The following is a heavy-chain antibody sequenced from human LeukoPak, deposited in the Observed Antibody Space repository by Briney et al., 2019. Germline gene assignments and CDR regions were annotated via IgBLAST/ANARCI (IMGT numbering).Heavy chain of an antibody. CDR2: ISYDGSNK. CDR1: GFTFSSYA. Sequence: GNSLRLSCAASGFTFSSYAMHWVRQAPGKGLEWVAVISYDGSNKYYADSVKGRFTISRDNSKNTLYLQMNSLRAEDTAVYYCAKLSSSWYDLYYFDYWGQGTLVTVSS. J-gene: IGHJ4*02. D-gene: IGHD6-13*01. V-gene: IGHV3-30-3*02. CDR3: AKLSSSWYDLYYFDY.